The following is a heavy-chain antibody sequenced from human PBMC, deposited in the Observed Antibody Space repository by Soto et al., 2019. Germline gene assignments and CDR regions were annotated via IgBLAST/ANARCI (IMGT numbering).Heavy chain of an antibody. Sequence: QVQLQQWGAGLLKPSETLSLTCAVYGGSFSGYYWSWIRQPPGKGLEWIGEINHSGGTNYNPSLKSRVTISVDTSKNQLALRLSSVTAADTAVYYCARGLRGVIVATVHYWFEPWGQGTLVTVSS. J-gene: IGHJ5*02. V-gene: IGHV4-34*01. CDR3: ARGLRGVIVATVHYWFEP. CDR1: GGSFSGYY. CDR2: INHSGGT. D-gene: IGHD5-12*01.